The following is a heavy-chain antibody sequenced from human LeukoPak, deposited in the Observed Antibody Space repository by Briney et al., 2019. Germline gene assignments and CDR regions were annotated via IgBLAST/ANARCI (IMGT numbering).Heavy chain of an antibody. J-gene: IGHJ4*02. Sequence: PGGSLRLSCAVSGITLSNYGMSWVRQAPGKGLEWVAGISDSGGSTNYADSVKGRFTISRDNSKNTLFLQMNSLRAEDTAVYFCAKDPEVLRWSFDYWGQGTLVTVSS. CDR3: AKDPEVLRWSFDY. D-gene: IGHD4-23*01. CDR2: ISDSGGST. V-gene: IGHV3-23*01. CDR1: GITLSNYG.